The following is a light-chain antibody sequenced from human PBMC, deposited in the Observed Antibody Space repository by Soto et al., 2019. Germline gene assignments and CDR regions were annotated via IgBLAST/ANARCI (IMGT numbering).Light chain of an antibody. CDR1: QSVSSN. CDR2: DAS. V-gene: IGKV3-15*01. J-gene: IGKJ5*01. CDR3: QQYNNWPSIT. Sequence: EIVMTQSPATLSVPPGERATLSCRASQSVSSNLAWYQQKPGQAPRLLIYDASTRATGIPARFSGSGSGTEFTLTISSLQSEDFAVYYCQQYNNWPSITFGQGTRLEIK.